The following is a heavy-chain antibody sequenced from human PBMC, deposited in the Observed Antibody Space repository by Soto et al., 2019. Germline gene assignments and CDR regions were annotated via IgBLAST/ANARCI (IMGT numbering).Heavy chain of an antibody. V-gene: IGHV3-23*01. J-gene: IGHJ3*02. CDR2: VGGSDSDK. CDR3: AKDATAVNGVWDPFDM. CDR1: GFPFSAYA. Sequence: EVQLLESGGGVVQPGGSLRLSCVVSGFPFSAYAMSWVRQAPGKGLQWVSGVGGSDSDKHYADSVRGRFIVSRDNSKKTLYLKMNSLRAGDTAVYYCAKDATAVNGVWDPFDMWGQGTEVTVSS. D-gene: IGHD2-8*01.